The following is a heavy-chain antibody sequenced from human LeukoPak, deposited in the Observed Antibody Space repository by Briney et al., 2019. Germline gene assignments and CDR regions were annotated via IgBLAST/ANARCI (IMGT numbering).Heavy chain of an antibody. CDR3: AKSGLHRFDY. CDR2: ISGGGGTP. V-gene: IGHV3-23*01. CDR1: GFTFSNYG. Sequence: GGTLRLSCAASGFTFSNYGMSWVRQAPGKGLEWVSTISGGGGTPYYADSVKGRFTISRDNSKNTLFLQMNSLRVEDTAVYYCAKSGLHRFDYWGQGALVTVSS. D-gene: IGHD2-15*01. J-gene: IGHJ4*02.